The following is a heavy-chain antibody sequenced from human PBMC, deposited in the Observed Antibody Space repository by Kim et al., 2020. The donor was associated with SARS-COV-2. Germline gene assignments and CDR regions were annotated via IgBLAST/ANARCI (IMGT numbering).Heavy chain of an antibody. Sequence: GGSLRLSCAASGFTFSSYWMHWVRQAPGKGLVWVSRINSDGSSTSYADSVKGRFTISRDNAKNTLYLQMNSLRAEDTAVYYCASTVTTKGLDYWGQGTLVTVSS. CDR3: ASTVTTKGLDY. V-gene: IGHV3-74*01. CDR1: GFTFSSYW. D-gene: IGHD4-17*01. CDR2: INSDGSST. J-gene: IGHJ4*02.